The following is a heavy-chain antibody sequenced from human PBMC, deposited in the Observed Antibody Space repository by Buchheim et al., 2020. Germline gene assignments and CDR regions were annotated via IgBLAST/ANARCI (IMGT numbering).Heavy chain of an antibody. CDR1: GFTFSSYG. Sequence: QVQLVESGGGVVQPGRSLRLSCAASGFTFSSYGMHWVRQAPGKGLEWVAGITRQATTYYADSVKGRFIISRDNSKNTLYLEMNSLRGDDSALYYCAKDHPSDGWPVFDYWGQG. V-gene: IGHV3-33*03. D-gene: IGHD5-24*01. CDR3: AKDHPSDGWPVFDY. CDR2: ITRQATT. J-gene: IGHJ4*02.